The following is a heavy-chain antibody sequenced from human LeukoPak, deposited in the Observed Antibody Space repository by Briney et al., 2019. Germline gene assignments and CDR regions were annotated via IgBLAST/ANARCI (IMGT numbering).Heavy chain of an antibody. J-gene: IGHJ4*02. CDR3: ARVQSPWYSSGWYRYFDY. CDR2: ISYDGSNK. D-gene: IGHD6-19*01. CDR1: GFTFSSYG. V-gene: IGHV3-30*03. Sequence: GGSLRLSCAASGFTFSSYGMHWVRQAPGKGLEWVAVISYDGSNKYYADSVKGRFTISRDNAKNSLYLQMNSLRAEDTAVYYCARVQSPWYSSGWYRYFDYGGQGTLVTVSS.